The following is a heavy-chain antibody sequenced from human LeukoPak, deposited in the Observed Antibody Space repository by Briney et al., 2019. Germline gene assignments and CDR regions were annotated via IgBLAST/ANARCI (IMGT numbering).Heavy chain of an antibody. Sequence: PSQTLSLTCTVSGGSISSGDYYWSWIRQPPGKGLEWIGYIYYSGSTYYNPSLKSRVTISVDTSKNQFSLKLSSVTAADTAVYYCARARPKQWLVPRWFDPWGQGTLVTVSS. CDR2: IYYSGST. V-gene: IGHV4-30-4*01. J-gene: IGHJ5*02. CDR3: ARARPKQWLVPRWFDP. D-gene: IGHD6-19*01. CDR1: GGSISSGDYY.